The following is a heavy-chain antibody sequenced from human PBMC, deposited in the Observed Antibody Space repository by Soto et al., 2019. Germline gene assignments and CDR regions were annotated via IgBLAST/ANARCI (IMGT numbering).Heavy chain of an antibody. D-gene: IGHD3-16*02. CDR3: ARTTYYDYVWGSYRPKRGYYSDY. J-gene: IGHJ4*02. CDR1: GGSLSGYN. CDR2: INHSGST. V-gene: IGHV4-34*01. Sequence: QVQLQQWCAGLLKPSETLSLTCAVYGGSLSGYNWGWIRQPPGKRLSRLGEINHSGSTNYDPSLRSRVTISVDTSKNQFSLKLSSVTAAETAVYYCARTTYYDYVWGSYRPKRGYYSDYWGQGTLVTVSS.